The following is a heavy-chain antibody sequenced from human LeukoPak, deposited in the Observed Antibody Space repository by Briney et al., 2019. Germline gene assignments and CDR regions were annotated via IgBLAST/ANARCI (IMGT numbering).Heavy chain of an antibody. CDR3: AREGNYYDSSGYYDY. D-gene: IGHD3-22*01. Sequence: SQTLSLTCAVSGGSISSGGYSWRWIRQPPGKGLEWIGYIYHSGSTYYNPSLKSRVTISVDRSKNQFSLKLSSVTAADTAVYYCAREGNYYDSSGYYDYWGQGTLVTVSS. V-gene: IGHV4-30-2*01. CDR1: GGSISSGGYS. CDR2: IYHSGST. J-gene: IGHJ4*02.